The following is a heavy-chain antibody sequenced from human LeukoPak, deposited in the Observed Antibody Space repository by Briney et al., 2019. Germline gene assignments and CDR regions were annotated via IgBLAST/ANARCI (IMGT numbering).Heavy chain of an antibody. CDR1: GFTFSSYQ. Sequence: GGSLRLSCEASGFTFSSYQMNWVRQAPGKGLEWIAYISSSGDTIYYADSVKGRFTISRDNAKNSLYLQMNSLRAEDTAVYYCARAAAGKVYYFDYWGQGTLVTVSS. CDR3: ARAAAGKVYYFDY. V-gene: IGHV3-48*03. J-gene: IGHJ4*02. CDR2: ISSSGDTI. D-gene: IGHD6-13*01.